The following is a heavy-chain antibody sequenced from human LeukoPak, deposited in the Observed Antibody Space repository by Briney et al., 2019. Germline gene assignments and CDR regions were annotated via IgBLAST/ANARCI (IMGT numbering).Heavy chain of an antibody. V-gene: IGHV3-30*02. CDR3: AKIRGSGYYSDYFEY. CDR1: GFTFSGYA. CDR2: IRYDGRNK. J-gene: IGHJ4*02. Sequence: GGSLRLSCAASGFTFSGYAMNWVRQAPGKGLEWVAFIRYDGRNKYYADSVKGRFTISRDNSKNTLYLQMNSLRAEDTAVYYCAKIRGSGYYSDYFEYWGQGTLVTVSS. D-gene: IGHD3-22*01.